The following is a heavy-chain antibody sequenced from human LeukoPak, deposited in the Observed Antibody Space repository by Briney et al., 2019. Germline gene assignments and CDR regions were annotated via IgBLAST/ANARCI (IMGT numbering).Heavy chain of an antibody. CDR1: GGTFSSYA. D-gene: IGHD3-3*01. CDR2: IIPIFGTA. CDR3: ARGQHSTSITIFGVNWFDP. V-gene: IGHV1-69*05. J-gene: IGHJ5*02. Sequence: ASVKVSCKASGGTFSSYAISWVRQAPGQGLEWMGGIIPIFGTANYAQKFQGRVTITTDESTSTAYMELSSLRSEDTAVYYCARGQHSTSITIFGVNWFDPWGQGTLVTVSS.